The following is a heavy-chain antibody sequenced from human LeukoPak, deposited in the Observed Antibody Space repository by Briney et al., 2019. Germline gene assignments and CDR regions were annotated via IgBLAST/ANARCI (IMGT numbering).Heavy chain of an antibody. D-gene: IGHD2-8*02. Sequence: GASVTVSCTASGYTFTTYAINWVRQAPGQGLEWMGWINTNTGNPTYAQGFTGRFVFSLDTSVSTAYLQISSLKAEDSAVYYCARAVGCGSGLCYSVYWGQGTLVTVSS. CDR1: GYTFTTYA. CDR2: INTNTGNP. J-gene: IGHJ4*02. V-gene: IGHV7-4-1*02. CDR3: ARAVGCGSGLCYSVY.